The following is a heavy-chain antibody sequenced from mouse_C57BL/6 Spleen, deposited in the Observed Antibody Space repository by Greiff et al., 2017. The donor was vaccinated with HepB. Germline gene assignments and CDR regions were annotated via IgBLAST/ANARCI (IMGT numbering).Heavy chain of an antibody. Sequence: VQLKESGGGLVQPGGSMKLSCVASGFTFSNYWMNWVRQSPEKGLEWVAQIRLKSDNYATHYAESVKGRFTISRDDSKSSVYLQMNNLRAEDTGIYYCTGLAWFAYWGQGTLVTVSA. CDR1: GFTFSNYW. V-gene: IGHV6-3*01. CDR3: TGLAWFAY. J-gene: IGHJ3*01. CDR2: IRLKSDNYAT.